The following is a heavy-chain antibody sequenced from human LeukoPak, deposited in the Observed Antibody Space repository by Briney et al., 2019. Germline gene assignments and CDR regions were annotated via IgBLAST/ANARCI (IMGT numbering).Heavy chain of an antibody. Sequence: QSGGSLRLSCVVSGINFADYAMHWVRQPPGKGLEWVSLISADGGSTFSADSVKGRFSISRDNSKNSLYLQMNSLRSEDTAMYYCAKESGKFAYWGQGTLVAVSS. CDR1: GINFADYA. J-gene: IGHJ4*02. V-gene: IGHV3-43*02. CDR3: AKESGKFAY. CDR2: ISADGGST. D-gene: IGHD3-16*01.